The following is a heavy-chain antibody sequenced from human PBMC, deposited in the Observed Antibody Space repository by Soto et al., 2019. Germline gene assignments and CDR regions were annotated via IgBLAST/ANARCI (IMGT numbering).Heavy chain of an antibody. CDR1: GFTFSNAW. CDR3: TTVWVVPAPYYYYYYGMDV. J-gene: IGHJ6*02. CDR2: IKSKTDGGTT. Sequence: XVSLLLSCAASGFTFSNAWMSWVRQAPGKGLEWVGRIKSKTDGGTTDYAAPVKGRFTISRDDSKNTLYLQMNSLKTEDTAVYYCTTVWVVPAPYYYYYYGMDVWGQGTTVTVSS. V-gene: IGHV3-15*01. D-gene: IGHD2-2*01.